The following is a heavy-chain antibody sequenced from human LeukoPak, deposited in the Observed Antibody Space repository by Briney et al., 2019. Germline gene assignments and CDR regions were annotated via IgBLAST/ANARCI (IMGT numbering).Heavy chain of an antibody. D-gene: IGHD3-22*01. V-gene: IGHV3-7*03. CDR3: SVDYYDSSGYYYDIY. J-gene: IGHJ4*02. Sequence: GGSLRLSCAASGFTFSSYWMSWVRQAPGKGLERVANIKQDGSEKYYVDSVKGRFTISRDNAKNSLYLQMNSLRAEDTAVYYCSVDYYDSSGYYYDIYWGQGTLVTVSS. CDR1: GFTFSSYW. CDR2: IKQDGSEK.